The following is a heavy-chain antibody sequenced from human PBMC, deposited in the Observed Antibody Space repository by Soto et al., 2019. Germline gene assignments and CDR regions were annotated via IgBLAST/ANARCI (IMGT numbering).Heavy chain of an antibody. J-gene: IGHJ4*02. CDR2: ISAYNGNT. CDR1: GYTFTSYG. Sequence: ASVKVSCKASGYTFTSYGISWVRQAPGQGLEWMGWISAYNGNTNYAQKLQGRVTMTTDTSTSTAYMELRSLRSDDTAVYYCARTMYSSWDHPSVDYWGQGTLVTVSS. CDR3: ARTMYSSWDHPSVDY. V-gene: IGHV1-18*01. D-gene: IGHD1-26*01.